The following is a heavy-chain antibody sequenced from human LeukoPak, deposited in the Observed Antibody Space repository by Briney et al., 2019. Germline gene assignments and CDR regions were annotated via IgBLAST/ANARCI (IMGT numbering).Heavy chain of an antibody. CDR3: ARKGSYYYGMDV. Sequence: GGSLRLSCAASGFTFSSYWISWVRQAPGEGLEWVANIKQDGSEKYYVDSVKGRFTISRDNAKNSLYLQMNSLRAEDTAVYYCARKGSYYYGMDVWGQGTTVTVSS. D-gene: IGHD2-15*01. J-gene: IGHJ6*02. V-gene: IGHV3-7*01. CDR1: GFTFSSYW. CDR2: IKQDGSEK.